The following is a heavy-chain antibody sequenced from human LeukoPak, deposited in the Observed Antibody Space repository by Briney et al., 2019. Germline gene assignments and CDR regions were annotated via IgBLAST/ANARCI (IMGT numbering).Heavy chain of an antibody. D-gene: IGHD3-10*01. CDR3: AKDTMVRGVPDY. Sequence: GGTLRLSCAASGFTFSSYGVRWVRQAPGKGLEWVSAISGSGGSTYYADSVKGRFTISRDNSKNTLYLQMNSLRAEDTAVYYCAKDTMVRGVPDYWGQGTLVTVSS. V-gene: IGHV3-23*01. J-gene: IGHJ4*02. CDR1: GFTFSSYG. CDR2: ISGSGGST.